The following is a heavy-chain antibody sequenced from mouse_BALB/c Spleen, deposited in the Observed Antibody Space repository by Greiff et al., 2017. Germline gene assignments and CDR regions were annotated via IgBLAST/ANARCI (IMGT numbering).Heavy chain of an antibody. Sequence: LVKTGASVKISCKASGYSFTGYYMHWVKQSHGQSLEWIGYISCYNGATSYNQKFKGKATFTVDTSSSTAYMQFNSLTSEDSAVYYCARGADYYYAMDYWGQGTSVTVSS. J-gene: IGHJ4*01. V-gene: IGHV1S34*01. CDR3: ARGADYYYAMDY. CDR1: GYSFTGYY. CDR2: ISCYNGAT.